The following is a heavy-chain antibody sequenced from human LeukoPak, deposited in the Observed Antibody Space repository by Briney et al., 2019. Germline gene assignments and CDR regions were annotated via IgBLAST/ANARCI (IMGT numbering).Heavy chain of an antibody. J-gene: IGHJ4*02. D-gene: IGHD2-2*01. CDR2: IRQDGSEK. CDR1: GFTFSSYW. CDR3: ARENRSTSCCFGY. Sequence: PGGSLRLSCAASGFTFSSYWMSWVRQAPGKGLEWVANIRQDGSEKYYVDSVKGQFTISRDNAKNSLYLQMTSLRAEDTAVYYCARENRSTSCCFGYWGQGTLVTVSS. V-gene: IGHV3-7*01.